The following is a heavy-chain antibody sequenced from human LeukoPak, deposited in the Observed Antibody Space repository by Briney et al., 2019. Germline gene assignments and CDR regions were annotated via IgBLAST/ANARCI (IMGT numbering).Heavy chain of an antibody. Sequence: GGSLRLSCAASGFTFSTYGMHWVRQAPGKGLEWVAIIWNDGSDKYYADSVKGRFTISRDNSKNTLYLQMNSLGAEDTGVYYCARDKYSSSAGLNYMDVWGKGTTVTVSS. CDR2: IWNDGSDK. CDR3: ARDKYSSSAGLNYMDV. CDR1: GFTFSTYG. J-gene: IGHJ6*03. V-gene: IGHV3-33*01. D-gene: IGHD6-6*01.